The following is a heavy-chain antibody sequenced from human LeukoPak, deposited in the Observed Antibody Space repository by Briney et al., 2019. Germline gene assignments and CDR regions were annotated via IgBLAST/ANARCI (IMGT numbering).Heavy chain of an antibody. CDR1: GYTFTGYY. J-gene: IGHJ4*02. CDR2: INPNSGGT. V-gene: IGHV1-2*02. Sequence: GASVKVSCKASGYTFTGYYMHLVRQAPGQGLEWMGWINPNSGGTNYAQKFQGRVTMTRDTSISTAYMELSRLRSDDTAVYYCARREQKSYYYDSSGYFQDDYWGQGTLVTVSS. CDR3: ARREQKSYYYDSSGYFQDDY. D-gene: IGHD3-22*01.